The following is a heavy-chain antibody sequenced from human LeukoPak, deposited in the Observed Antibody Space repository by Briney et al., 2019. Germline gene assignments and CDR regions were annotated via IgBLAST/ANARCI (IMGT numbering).Heavy chain of an antibody. CDR1: GFTFSSYW. CDR3: AREDGYNSLDY. CDR2: INSDGSST. V-gene: IGHV3-74*03. Sequence: GGSLRLSCAASGFTFSSYWMYWVRQAPGKGLVWVSRINSDGSSTTYADSVKGRFTVSRDNAKNTLYLQMNSLRAEDTAVYYCAREDGYNSLDYWGQGTLVTVSS. D-gene: IGHD5-24*01. J-gene: IGHJ4*02.